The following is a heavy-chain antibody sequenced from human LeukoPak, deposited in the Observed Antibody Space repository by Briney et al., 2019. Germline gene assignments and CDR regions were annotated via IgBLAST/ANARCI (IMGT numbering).Heavy chain of an antibody. D-gene: IGHD6-13*01. Sequence: SETLSLTCTVSGGSISSSSYYWGWIRQPPGKGLEWIGSIYYSGSTYYNPSLKSRVTISVDTSKNQFSLKLSSVTAADTAVYYCARHSDYSSSWSVDYWGQGTLVTVSS. J-gene: IGHJ4*02. V-gene: IGHV4-39*01. CDR1: GGSISSSSYY. CDR2: IYYSGST. CDR3: ARHSDYSSSWSVDY.